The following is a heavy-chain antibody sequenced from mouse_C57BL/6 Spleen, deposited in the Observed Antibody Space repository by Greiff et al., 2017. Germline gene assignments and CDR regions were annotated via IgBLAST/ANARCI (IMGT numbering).Heavy chain of an antibody. J-gene: IGHJ2*01. CDR2: IRNKANGYTT. V-gene: IGHV7-3*01. Sequence: EVQGVESGGGLVQPGGSLSLSCAASGFTFTDYYMSWVRQPPGKALEWLGFIRNKANGYTTEYSASVKGRFTISRDNSQSILYLQMNALRAEDSATYYCARYPYYSNSYYFDDWGQGTTLTVSS. CDR1: GFTFTDYY. D-gene: IGHD2-5*01. CDR3: ARYPYYSNSYYFDD.